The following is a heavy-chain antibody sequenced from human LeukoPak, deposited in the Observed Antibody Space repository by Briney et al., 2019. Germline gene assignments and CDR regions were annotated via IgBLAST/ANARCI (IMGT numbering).Heavy chain of an antibody. Sequence: GGSLRLSCAASGFTFSSYAMSWVRQAPGKGLEWVAVIWYDTSNKYYADSVKGRFTISRDNSKNTLYLQMNSLRAEDTAVYYCARDLAAAGTWFDPWGQGTLVTVSS. J-gene: IGHJ5*02. V-gene: IGHV3-33*08. CDR1: GFTFSSYA. D-gene: IGHD6-13*01. CDR2: IWYDTSNK. CDR3: ARDLAAAGTWFDP.